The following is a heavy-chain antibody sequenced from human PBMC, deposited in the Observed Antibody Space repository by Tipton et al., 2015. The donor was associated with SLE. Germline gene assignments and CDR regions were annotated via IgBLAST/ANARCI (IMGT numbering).Heavy chain of an antibody. CDR3: AKGRDEVVAGASLHNWFDP. J-gene: IGHJ5*02. V-gene: IGHV3-21*04. CDR2: ISSSSSYI. Sequence: SLRLSCAASGFTFSSYSMNWVRQAPGKGLEWVSSISSSSSYIYYADSVKGRFTISRDNAKNSLYLQMNSLRAEDTAVYYCAKGRDEVVAGASLHNWFDPWGQGTLVTVSS. CDR1: GFTFSSYS. D-gene: IGHD2-15*01.